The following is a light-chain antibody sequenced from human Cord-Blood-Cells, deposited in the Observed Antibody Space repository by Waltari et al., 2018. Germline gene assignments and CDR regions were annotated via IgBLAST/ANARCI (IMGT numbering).Light chain of an antibody. Sequence: QSALTQPRSVSGSPGPSVTISCTGTSSDVGGYNYTSWYQQHPGKAPKLMIYDVSKRPSGVPDRFSGSKSGNTASLTISGLQAEDEADYYCCSYAGSYTFVFGGGTKLTVL. CDR2: DVS. CDR1: SSDVGGYNY. J-gene: IGLJ2*01. V-gene: IGLV2-11*01. CDR3: CSYAGSYTFV.